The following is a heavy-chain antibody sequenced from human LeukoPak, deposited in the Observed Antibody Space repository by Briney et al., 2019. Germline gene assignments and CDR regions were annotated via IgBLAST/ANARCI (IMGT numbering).Heavy chain of an antibody. D-gene: IGHD6-6*01. CDR1: GYTFTSYY. CDR3: ARGISSSSFDY. J-gene: IGHJ4*02. CDR2: IIPILGIA. Sequence: SVKVSCKASGYTFTSYYMHWVRQAPGQGLEWMGRIIPILGIANYAQKFQGRVTITADKSTSTAYMELSSLRSEDTAVYYCARGISSSSFDYWGQGTLVTVSS. V-gene: IGHV1-69*04.